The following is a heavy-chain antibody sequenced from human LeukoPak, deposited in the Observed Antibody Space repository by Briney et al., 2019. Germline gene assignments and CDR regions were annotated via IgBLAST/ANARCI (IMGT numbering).Heavy chain of an antibody. Sequence: GGSLRLSCAASGFTISSYAMHWVRQAPGKGLEWVAIISYDGSYKYYADSVKGRFTISRGNSKNTLYLQMNSLRAEDTAVFYCARDYGSLDYWGQGTLVTVSS. CDR3: ARDYGSLDY. V-gene: IGHV3-30-3*01. D-gene: IGHD3-16*01. CDR1: GFTISSYA. CDR2: ISYDGSYK. J-gene: IGHJ4*02.